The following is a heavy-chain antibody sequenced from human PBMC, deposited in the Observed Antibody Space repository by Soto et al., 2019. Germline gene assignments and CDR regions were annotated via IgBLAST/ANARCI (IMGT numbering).Heavy chain of an antibody. CDR2: INHSGST. Sequence: SETLSLTCAVYGGSFSGYYWSWIRQPPGKGLEWIGEINHSGSTNYNPSLKSRVTISVDTSKNQFSLKLSSVTAADTAVYYCARGYSVGLYSSSLNGGDFDYWGQGTLVTVSS. CDR1: GGSFSGYY. CDR3: ARGYSVGLYSSSLNGGDFDY. V-gene: IGHV4-34*01. J-gene: IGHJ4*02. D-gene: IGHD6-13*01.